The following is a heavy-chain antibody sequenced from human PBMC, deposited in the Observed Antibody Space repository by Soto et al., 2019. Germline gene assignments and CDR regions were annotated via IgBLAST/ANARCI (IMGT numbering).Heavy chain of an antibody. CDR3: ARRRMLYGSSGPYYFDY. CDR2: IYYSGST. J-gene: IGHJ4*02. CDR1: GGSISSDNYY. V-gene: IGHV4-30-4*01. D-gene: IGHD3-22*01. Sequence: SETLSLTCTVSGGSISSDNYYWSWIRQPPGKGLEWIGYIYYSGSTNYNPSLESRITISVDTSKRQFSLKLSSVTAADTAVYYCARRRMLYGSSGPYYFDYWGQGTLVTVSS.